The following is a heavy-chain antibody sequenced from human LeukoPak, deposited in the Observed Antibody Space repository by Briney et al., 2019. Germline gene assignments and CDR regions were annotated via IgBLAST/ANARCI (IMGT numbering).Heavy chain of an antibody. D-gene: IGHD6-13*01. CDR1: GGSISSGGYY. Sequence: PSQTLSLTCTVSGGSISSGGYYWSWIRQPPGKGLEWIGYIYHSGSTYYNPSLKSRVTISVDRSKNQFSLKLSSVTAADTAVYYCARESSSWSTFDYWGQGTLVTVSS. CDR2: IYHSGST. J-gene: IGHJ4*02. V-gene: IGHV4-30-2*01. CDR3: ARESSSWSTFDY.